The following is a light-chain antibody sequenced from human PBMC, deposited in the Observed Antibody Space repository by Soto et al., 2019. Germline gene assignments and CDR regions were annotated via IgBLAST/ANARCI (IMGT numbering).Light chain of an antibody. V-gene: IGKV1-33*01. CDR2: DAS. J-gene: IGKJ4*01. Sequence: DIQMTQSPSSLSASVGDRVTITCLASQDISKYLNWYQQKSGKPPKLLINDASNLEPGVPSRVSGSGTGTVFALTISSRQPEDNATYYCQHYDSRLYTLIFGGGTTVEIK. CDR3: QHYDSRLYTLI. CDR1: QDISKY.